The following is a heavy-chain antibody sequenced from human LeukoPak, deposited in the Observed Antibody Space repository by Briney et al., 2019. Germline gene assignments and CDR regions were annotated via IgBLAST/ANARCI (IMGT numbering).Heavy chain of an antibody. Sequence: PGRSLRLSCAASGFTFSSYAMHWVRQAPGKGLEWVAVISYDGSNKYYADSVKGRFTIPRDNSKNTLYLQMNSLRAEDTAVYYCARALGNTAMEDWFDPWGQGTLVTVSS. V-gene: IGHV3-30-3*01. CDR1: GFTFSSYA. CDR2: ISYDGSNK. D-gene: IGHD5-18*01. J-gene: IGHJ5*02. CDR3: ARALGNTAMEDWFDP.